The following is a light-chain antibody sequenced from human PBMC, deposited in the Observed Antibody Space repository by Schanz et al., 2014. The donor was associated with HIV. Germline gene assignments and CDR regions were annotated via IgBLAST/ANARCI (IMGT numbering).Light chain of an antibody. CDR3: QQSATLPQT. Sequence: EIVMTQSPATLSVSLGERATLSCRASQSVSSSLAWYQQKPGQAPRLLIYGASSGAPGIPDRFSGSGSGTEFTLTISRVEPEDFAVYYCQQSATLPQTFGQGTKVEIK. CDR2: GAS. J-gene: IGKJ1*01. CDR1: QSVSSS. V-gene: IGKV3-20*01.